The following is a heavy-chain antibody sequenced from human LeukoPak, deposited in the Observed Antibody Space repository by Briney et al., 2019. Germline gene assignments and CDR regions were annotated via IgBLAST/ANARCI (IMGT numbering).Heavy chain of an antibody. CDR1: GFTFGDYG. J-gene: IGHJ4*02. D-gene: IGHD3-9*01. V-gene: IGHV3-49*03. CDR2: IRSKGYDATA. CDR3: IIDEAGLRYFDWFLSG. Sequence: GGSLRLSCTASGFTFGDYGMSWFRQAPGKGLEWVGLIRSKGYDATAEYAASVKGRFTISRDDSKNIAYLQMNNLKTEDTVVYYCIIDEAGLRYFDWFLSGWGQGTLVTVSS.